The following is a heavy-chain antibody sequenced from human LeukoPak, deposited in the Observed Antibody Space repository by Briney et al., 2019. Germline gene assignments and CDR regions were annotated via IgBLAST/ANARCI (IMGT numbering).Heavy chain of an antibody. CDR2: ISYDGSNK. CDR1: GFTFSSYA. Sequence: GGSLRLYCAASGFTFSSYAMHWVRQAPGKGLEWVAVISYDGSNKYYADSVKGRFTISRDNSKNTLYLQMNSLRAEDTAVYYCARVGLVGATDLGYWGQGTLVTVSS. D-gene: IGHD1-26*01. V-gene: IGHV3-30-3*01. CDR3: ARVGLVGATDLGY. J-gene: IGHJ4*02.